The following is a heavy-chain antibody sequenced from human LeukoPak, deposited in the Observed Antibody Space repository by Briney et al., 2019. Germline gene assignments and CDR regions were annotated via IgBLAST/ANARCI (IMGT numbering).Heavy chain of an antibody. CDR3: ARVLRYCSGGNCYSGGLGYMDV. Sequence: GGSLRLSCAASGFSFSSYSMNWVRQVPGKGLEWVSFISGSSIGSSFTIYYADSVKGRFTISRDNAKNSLYLQMSGLRAEDTAVYYCARVLRYCSGGNCYSGGLGYMDVWGKGTTVTISS. D-gene: IGHD2-15*01. J-gene: IGHJ6*03. CDR1: GFSFSSYS. CDR2: ISGSSIGSSFTI. V-gene: IGHV3-48*01.